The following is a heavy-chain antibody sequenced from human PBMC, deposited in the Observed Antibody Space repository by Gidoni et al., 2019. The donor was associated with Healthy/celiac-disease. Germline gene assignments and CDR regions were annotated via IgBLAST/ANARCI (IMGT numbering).Heavy chain of an antibody. CDR2: IIPILGTA. CDR1: GGTFSSYA. D-gene: IGHD3-10*01. CDR3: ARDGGASRGWFDP. Sequence: QVQLVQSGAEVKKPGASVKVSCKAPGGTFSSYAISWVRHAPGQGLEWMGGIIPILGTANYAQKFQGRVTITADESTSTAYMELSSLRSEDTAVYYCARDGGASRGWFDPWGQRTLVTVSS. J-gene: IGHJ5*02. V-gene: IGHV1-69*01.